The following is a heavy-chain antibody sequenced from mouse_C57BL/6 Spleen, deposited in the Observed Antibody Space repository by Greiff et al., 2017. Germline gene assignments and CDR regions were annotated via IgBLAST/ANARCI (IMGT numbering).Heavy chain of an antibody. D-gene: IGHD1-1*01. V-gene: IGHV1-22*01. CDR3: ASSDYYGSGAY. Sequence: VQLQQSGPELVKPGASVKMSCKASGYTFTDYNMHWVKQSHGKSLEWIGYINPNNGGTSYNQKFKGKATLTVNKSSSTAYMEPRSLTSEDSAVYYCASSDYYGSGAYWGQGTLLTVSA. CDR1: GYTFTDYN. J-gene: IGHJ3*01. CDR2: INPNNGGT.